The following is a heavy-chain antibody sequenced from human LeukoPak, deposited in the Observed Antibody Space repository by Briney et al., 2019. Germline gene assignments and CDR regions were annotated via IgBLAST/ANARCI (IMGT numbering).Heavy chain of an antibody. CDR2: ISSSGSTI. CDR1: GFTFSSYE. J-gene: IGHJ6*04. Sequence: GGSLRLSCAASGFTFSSYEMNWVRQAPGKGLEWVSYISSSGSTIYYADSVKGRFTISRDNAKNSLYLQMNSLRAEDTAVCYCARVEDYGDYGALNYYYGMDVWGKGTTVTVSS. V-gene: IGHV3-48*03. D-gene: IGHD4-17*01. CDR3: ARVEDYGDYGALNYYYGMDV.